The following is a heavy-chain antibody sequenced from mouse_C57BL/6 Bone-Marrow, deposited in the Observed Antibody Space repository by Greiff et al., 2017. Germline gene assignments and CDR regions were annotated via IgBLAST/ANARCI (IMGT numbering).Heavy chain of an antibody. CDR2: IYPGSGNT. CDR1: GYTFTDYY. V-gene: IGHV1-76*01. Sequence: VKLQESGAELVRPGASVKLSCKASGYTFTDYYITWVKQRPGQGLEWIARIYPGSGNTYYNEKFKGKATLTAEKSSSTAYMPLSSLTSEDSAVYFCARMNYSNYLDYWGQGTTLTVSS. CDR3: ARMNYSNYLDY. J-gene: IGHJ2*01. D-gene: IGHD2-5*01.